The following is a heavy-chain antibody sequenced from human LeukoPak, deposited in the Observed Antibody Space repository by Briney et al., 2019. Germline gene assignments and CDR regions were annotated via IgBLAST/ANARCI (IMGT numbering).Heavy chain of an antibody. D-gene: IGHD3-3*01. Sequence: SETLSLTCTVSGGSISSSSYYWGWIRQPPGKGLEWIGSIYYSGSTYYNPSLKSRVTISVDTSKNQFSLKLSSVTAADTAVYYCAREGLLRFLESPGSWFDPWGQGTLVTVSS. CDR1: GGSISSSSYY. CDR3: AREGLLRFLESPGSWFDP. V-gene: IGHV4-39*07. CDR2: IYYSGST. J-gene: IGHJ5*02.